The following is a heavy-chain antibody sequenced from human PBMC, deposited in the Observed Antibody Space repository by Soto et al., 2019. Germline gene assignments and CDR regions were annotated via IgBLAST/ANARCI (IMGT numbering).Heavy chain of an antibody. Sequence: PSQTLSLTCAISGYSVSRNSAALNWISQSPSRGLDWLVRTYYSSNWSNDYAVSVKSRITINPDTYKNQFSLQLNSVTPEDTDVYYCARGTALLGVWGQGTTVASP. V-gene: IGHV6-1*01. CDR1: GYSVSRNSAA. CDR3: ARGTALLGV. D-gene: IGHD5-18*01. J-gene: IGHJ6*02. CDR2: TYYSSNWSN.